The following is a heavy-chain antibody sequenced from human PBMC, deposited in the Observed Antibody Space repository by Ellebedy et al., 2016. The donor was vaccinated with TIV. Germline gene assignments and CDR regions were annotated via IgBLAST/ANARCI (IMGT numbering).Heavy chain of an antibody. CDR1: GYSFTSYW. D-gene: IGHD4-17*01. V-gene: IGHV5-51*01. CDR2: IYPGDSDT. J-gene: IGHJ4*02. CDR3: ATYGDYLGAFDY. Sequence: GGSLRLSXKGSGYSFTSYWIGWVRQMPGKGLEWMGIIYPGDSDTRYSPSFQGQVTISADKSISTAYLQWSSLKASDTAMYYCATYGDYLGAFDYWGQGTLVTVSS.